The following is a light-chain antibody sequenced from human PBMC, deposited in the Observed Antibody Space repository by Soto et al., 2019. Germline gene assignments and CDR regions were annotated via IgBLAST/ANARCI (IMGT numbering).Light chain of an antibody. CDR1: SSNIGAGYD. CDR3: LSFERDLSVV. J-gene: IGLJ2*01. CDR2: GNS. Sequence: QLVLTQPPSVSGAPGQRVTISCTGSSSNIGAGYDVHWYQQLPGTAPKLLIYGNSNRPSGVPDRFSGSRSGTSASLAIAGLHAEDEGDYNCLSFERDLSVVFGGGTKLTVL. V-gene: IGLV1-40*01.